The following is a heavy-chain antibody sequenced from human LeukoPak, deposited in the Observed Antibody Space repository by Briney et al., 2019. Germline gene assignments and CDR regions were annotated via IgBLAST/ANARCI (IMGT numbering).Heavy chain of an antibody. V-gene: IGHV4-38-2*01. CDR2: IYHSGST. CDR3: ARQTRITIFGNNLFDP. Sequence: SETLSLTCVVSGYSISGGYYWGWIRQPPGKGLEWIGSIYHSGSTSYNPSLKSRVTISVDTSKNHFSLKLSSVTAADTAVYYCARQTRITIFGNNLFDPWGQGTLVTVSS. CDR1: GYSISGGYY. J-gene: IGHJ5*02. D-gene: IGHD3-3*01.